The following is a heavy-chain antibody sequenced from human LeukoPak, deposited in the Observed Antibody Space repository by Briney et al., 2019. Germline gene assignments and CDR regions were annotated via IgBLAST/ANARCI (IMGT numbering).Heavy chain of an antibody. CDR1: GLILSSYA. D-gene: IGHD3-10*01. CDR3: AKHPPMGQDYFDS. V-gene: IGHV3-23*01. J-gene: IGHJ4*02. Sequence: GGSLRLSCTASGLILSSYAMSWVRQAPGQGLEWVAGISSSGGSTYYAKSVKGRFNISSDKSKNTVFLQLNSLSAEDTAVYFCAKHPPMGQDYFDSWGQGTLVAVSS. CDR2: ISSSGGST.